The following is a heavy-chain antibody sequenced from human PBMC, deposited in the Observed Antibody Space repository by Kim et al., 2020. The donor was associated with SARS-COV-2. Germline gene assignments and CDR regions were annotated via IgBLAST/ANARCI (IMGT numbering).Heavy chain of an antibody. D-gene: IGHD4-17*01. CDR1: GYTFTSYA. J-gene: IGHJ6*02. CDR2: INAGNGNT. V-gene: IGHV1-3*01. CDR3: ARVLGDALPYYYYGMDV. Sequence: ASVKVSCKASGYTFTSYAMHWVRQAPGQRLEWMGWINAGNGNTKYSQKFQGRVTITRDTSASTAYMELSSLRSEDTAVYYCARVLGDALPYYYYGMDVWGQGTTVTVSS.